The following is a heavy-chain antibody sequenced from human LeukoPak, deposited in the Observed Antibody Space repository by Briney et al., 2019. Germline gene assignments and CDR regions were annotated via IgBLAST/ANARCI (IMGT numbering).Heavy chain of an antibody. CDR3: ARAGRSIAAAGYYYYYGMDV. Sequence: GGSLRLSCTASGFTFNNYNMNWVRQAPGKGLEWVAYITSTSSTIYYADSVKGRFTISRDNARNSLYLQMNSLRAEDTAVYYCARAGRSIAAAGYYYYYGMDVWGQGTTVTVSS. CDR2: ITSTSSTI. CDR1: GFTFNNYN. V-gene: IGHV3-48*04. J-gene: IGHJ6*02. D-gene: IGHD6-13*01.